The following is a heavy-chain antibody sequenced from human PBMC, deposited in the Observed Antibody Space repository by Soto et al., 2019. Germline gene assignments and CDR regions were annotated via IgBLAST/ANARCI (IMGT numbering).Heavy chain of an antibody. CDR2: IYYSGST. Sequence: SETLSLTCTVSGRSISSSSYYWGWIRQPPGKGLEWIGSIYYSGSTYYNPSLKSRVTISVDTSKNQFSLKLSSVTAADTAVYYCARHGDLIVVVPALNHHPPCYFDYWGQGTLVTVSS. V-gene: IGHV4-39*01. CDR1: GRSISSSSYY. CDR3: ARHGDLIVVVPALNHHPPCYFDY. D-gene: IGHD2-2*01. J-gene: IGHJ4*02.